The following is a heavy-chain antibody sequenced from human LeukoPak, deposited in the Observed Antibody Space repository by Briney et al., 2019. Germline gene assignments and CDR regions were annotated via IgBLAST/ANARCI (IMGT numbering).Heavy chain of an antibody. CDR3: TRAPRSPAD. J-gene: IGHJ4*02. V-gene: IGHV3-11*01. CDR2: ISPSGNIR. Sequence: GGSLRLSRAASGLTFSDVYMNWIRQVPGKGLEWVSYISPSGNIREYADSVKGRFTISRDNAKKSLYLEMNSLRAEDTAVYYCTRAPRSPADWGQGTLVTVSS. CDR1: GLTFSDVY.